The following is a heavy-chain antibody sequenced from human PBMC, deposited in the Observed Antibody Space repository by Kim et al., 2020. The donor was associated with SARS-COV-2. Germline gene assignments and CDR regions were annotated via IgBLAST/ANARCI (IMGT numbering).Heavy chain of an antibody. J-gene: IGHJ4*02. CDR1: GDSIGRSY. CDR3: AREGRCGSIGCYLEY. V-gene: IGHV4-59*12. D-gene: IGHD2-2*01. CDR2: VYYTGTT. Sequence: LETLSLTCTVSGDSIGRSYWSWIRQSPGKGLEWIGFVYYTGTTNYNPSLKSRVTISVDTSKNQFSLKLSSLTAADTAVYYCAREGRCGSIGCYLEYWGQGTLVTVSS.